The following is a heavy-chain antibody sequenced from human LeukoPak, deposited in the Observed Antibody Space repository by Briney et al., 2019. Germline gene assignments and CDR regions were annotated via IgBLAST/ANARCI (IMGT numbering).Heavy chain of an antibody. Sequence: PGGSLRLSCAASGFSVSTTYVSWVRQAPGKGLEWVSVIYSGGSTYYAVSVRGRFTISRDSSKNTLYLQMNSLRAEDTAVYYCARDRVSSGWYVGFDYWGQGTLVTVSS. CDR3: ARDRVSSGWYVGFDY. CDR2: IYSGGST. V-gene: IGHV3-53*01. D-gene: IGHD6-19*01. J-gene: IGHJ4*02. CDR1: GFSVSTTY.